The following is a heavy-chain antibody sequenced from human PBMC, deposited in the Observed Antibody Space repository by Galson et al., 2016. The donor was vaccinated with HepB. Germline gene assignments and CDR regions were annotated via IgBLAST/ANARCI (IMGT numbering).Heavy chain of an antibody. CDR2: IHSSGTS. V-gene: IGHV4-39*07. CDR1: GDSISNVGRH. Sequence: SETLSLTCTVSGDSISNVGRHWGWFRQSPEMGLEYIGSIHSSGTSYYNPSLKSRVTISQDTSKNQFSLNLSSVTAADTAVYYCARLSLYYFGSGSHKGDVWDQGTTVTVSS. D-gene: IGHD3-10*01. CDR3: ARLSLYYFGSGSHKGDV. J-gene: IGHJ6*02.